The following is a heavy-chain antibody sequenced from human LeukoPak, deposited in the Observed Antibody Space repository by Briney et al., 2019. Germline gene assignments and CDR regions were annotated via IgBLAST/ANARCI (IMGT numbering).Heavy chain of an antibody. V-gene: IGHV3-21*01. CDR1: GFTFSNYT. CDR3: ARDSGLERYFDWLQTDY. Sequence: GGSLRLSCAASGFTFSNYTMNWVRQAPGKGLEWVSSISSSSSYIYYADSVKGRFTISRDNAKNSLYLQMNSLRAEDTAVYYCARDSGLERYFDWLQTDYWGQGTLVTVSS. D-gene: IGHD3-9*01. CDR2: ISSSSSYI. J-gene: IGHJ4*02.